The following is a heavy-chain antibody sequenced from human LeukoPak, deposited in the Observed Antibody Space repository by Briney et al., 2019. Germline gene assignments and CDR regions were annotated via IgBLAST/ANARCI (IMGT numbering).Heavy chain of an antibody. D-gene: IGHD3-16*01. J-gene: IGHJ4*02. V-gene: IGHV3-23*01. Sequence: GGSLRLSCAASGFTFSTYAMSWVRQAPGKGLEWVSGISGSGVTTYYADSVKGRFTISRDNSKKTVYLQMNSLRAEDTAVYYCARDYAGDYWGQGTLVTVSS. CDR1: GFTFSTYA. CDR3: ARDYAGDY. CDR2: ISGSGVTT.